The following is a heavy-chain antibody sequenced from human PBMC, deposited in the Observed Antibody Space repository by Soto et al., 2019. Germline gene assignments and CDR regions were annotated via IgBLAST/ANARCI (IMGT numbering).Heavy chain of an antibody. V-gene: IGHV1-69*06. Sequence: QVQPVQSGAEVKKPGFSVKVSCKASVSTFSSYAISWVRQAHGQGLEWMGGIIPIFGTANYAQKFQGRVMISADKASSTAYMELSSLRSEDTAVYYCGRVGCSSTSCYWDYYYYGMDVWGQGTTVTVSS. CDR2: IIPIFGTA. D-gene: IGHD2-2*01. CDR1: VSTFSSYA. J-gene: IGHJ6*02. CDR3: GRVGCSSTSCYWDYYYYGMDV.